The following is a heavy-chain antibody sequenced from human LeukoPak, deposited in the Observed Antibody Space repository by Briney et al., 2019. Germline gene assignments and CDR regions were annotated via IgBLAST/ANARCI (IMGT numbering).Heavy chain of an antibody. J-gene: IGHJ5*02. CDR2: IYYSGST. CDR1: GVSISSYY. Sequence: PSETLSLTCTVSGVSISSYYWSWIRQPPGKGLEWIGYIYYSGSTNYNPSLKSRVTISVDTSKNQFSLKLSSVTAADTAVYYCARRTASYCSSTSCLNWFDPWGQGTLVTVSS. V-gene: IGHV4-59*01. CDR3: ARRTASYCSSTSCLNWFDP. D-gene: IGHD2-2*01.